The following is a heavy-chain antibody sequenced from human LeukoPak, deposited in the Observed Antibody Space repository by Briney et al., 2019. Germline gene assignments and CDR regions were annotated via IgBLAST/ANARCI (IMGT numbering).Heavy chain of an antibody. CDR2: ISKDGSDT. D-gene: IGHD6-6*01. CDR3: ARGGYSGSYYRFS. CDR1: GFRFSDYW. Sequence: GGSLRLSSAASGFRFSDYWMHWVRPAPGQGPEWLSRISKDGSDTVYADSAKGRVTASRDNAKNTVSLQVTNLRPEDTAVYFCARGGYSGSYYRFSWGQGTLVTVAS. J-gene: IGHJ4*02. V-gene: IGHV3-74*01.